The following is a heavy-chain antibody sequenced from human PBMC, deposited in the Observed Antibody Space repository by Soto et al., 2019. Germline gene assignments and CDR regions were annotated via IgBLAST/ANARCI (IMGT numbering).Heavy chain of an antibody. CDR3: VRGFGGNRDY. CDR2: INVDGSRI. CDR1: GFTVTNYW. V-gene: IGHV3-74*01. J-gene: IGHJ4*02. D-gene: IGHD2-15*01. Sequence: GGSLRLSCAASGFTVTNYWMHWVRQAPGKGLVWVSRINVDGSRIDHADSVRGRFTISRDSAKNTLYLQMNSLRVDDTAVYYCVRGFGGNRDYWGQGTLVTVSS.